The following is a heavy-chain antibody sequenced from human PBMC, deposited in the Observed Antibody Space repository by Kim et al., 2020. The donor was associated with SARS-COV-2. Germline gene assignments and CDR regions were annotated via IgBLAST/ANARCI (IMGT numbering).Heavy chain of an antibody. V-gene: IGHV4-59*01. D-gene: IGHD3-22*01. J-gene: IGHJ4*02. CDR3: ARAYPSANYYDSSGYLDY. Sequence: KSRVTISVDTSKNQFSLKLSSVTAADTAVYYCARAYPSANYYDSSGYLDYWGQGTLVTVSS.